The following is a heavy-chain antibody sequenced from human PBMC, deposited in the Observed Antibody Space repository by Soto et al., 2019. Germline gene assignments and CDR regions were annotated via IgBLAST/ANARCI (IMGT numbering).Heavy chain of an antibody. CDR1: GFTFSSYS. CDR3: ARDIGGYSGYATDY. CDR2: ISSSSSYI. J-gene: IGHJ4*02. V-gene: IGHV3-21*01. D-gene: IGHD5-12*01. Sequence: EVQLVESGGGLVKPGGSLRLSCAASGFTFSSYSMNWVRQAPGKGLEWVSSISSSSSYIYYADSVKGRFTISRDNAKNSLYLQMNSLSAEDTAVYYCARDIGGYSGYATDYWGQGTLVTVSS.